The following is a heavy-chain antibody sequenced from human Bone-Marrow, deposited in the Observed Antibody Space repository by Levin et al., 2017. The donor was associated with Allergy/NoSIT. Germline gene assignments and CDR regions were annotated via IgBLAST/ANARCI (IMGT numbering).Heavy chain of an antibody. J-gene: IGHJ6*04. CDR3: ARGYGSGAYPPLDV. CDR1: GYSFTSYW. CDR2: IYPGDSDI. V-gene: IGHV5-51*01. D-gene: IGHD3-10*01. Sequence: PGGSLRLSCKGSGYSFTSYWIGWVRQMAGKGLEWMGIIYPGDSDIRYSPSFQGQVTISADRSISTAYLQWSSLKASDTAMYYCARGYGSGAYPPLDVWGKGTTVTVSS.